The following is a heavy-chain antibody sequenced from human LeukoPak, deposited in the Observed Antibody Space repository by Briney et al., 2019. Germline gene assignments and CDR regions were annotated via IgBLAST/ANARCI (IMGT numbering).Heavy chain of an antibody. J-gene: IGHJ6*02. CDR2: IRSKAYGGTT. Sequence: GRSLRLSCTASGFTFGDYAMSWVRQAPGKGLEWVGFIRSKAYGGTTEYAASVKGRFTISRDDSKSIAYLQMNSLKTEDTAVYYCTRARELLYYYYGMDVWGQGTTVTVSS. D-gene: IGHD1-26*01. CDR1: GFTFGDYA. CDR3: TRARELLYYYYGMDV. V-gene: IGHV3-49*04.